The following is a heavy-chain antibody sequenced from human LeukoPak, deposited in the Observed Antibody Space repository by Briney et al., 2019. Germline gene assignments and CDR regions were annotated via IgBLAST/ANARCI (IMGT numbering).Heavy chain of an antibody. CDR2: INPSGGST. J-gene: IGHJ6*03. CDR1: GYTFTSYY. CDR3: ARVPLTNCSGGSCYSVDYYYYYMDV. Sequence: GASVKVSCKASGYTFTSYYMHWVRQAPGQGLEWMGIINPSGGSTSYAQKFQGRVTMTRDMSTSTVYMELSSLRSEDTAVYYCARVPLTNCSGGSCYSVDYYYYYMDVWGKGTTVTVSS. V-gene: IGHV1-46*01. D-gene: IGHD2-15*01.